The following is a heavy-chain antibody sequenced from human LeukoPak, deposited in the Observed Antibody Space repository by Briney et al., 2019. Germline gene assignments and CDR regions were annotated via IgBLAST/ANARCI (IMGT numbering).Heavy chain of an antibody. CDR2: ISAYNGNT. CDR1: GYTFTSYA. V-gene: IGHV1-18*01. J-gene: IGHJ4*02. CDR3: GRDKSTSWYYFDY. Sequence: GASVKVSCKASGYTFTSYAMNWVRQAPGQGLEWMGWISAYNGNTNYVEKFQGRVTMTTDTSTSTAYMELRSLRSDDTAVYYCGRDKSTSWYYFDYWGQGTLVTVSS. D-gene: IGHD6-13*01.